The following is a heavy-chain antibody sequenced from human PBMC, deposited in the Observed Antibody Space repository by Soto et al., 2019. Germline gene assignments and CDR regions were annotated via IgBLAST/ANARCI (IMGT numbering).Heavy chain of an antibody. J-gene: IGHJ6*02. Sequence: GGSLRLSCAASGFTFSSYAMHWVRQAPGKGLEWVAVISYDGSNKYYADSVKGRFTISRDNSKNTLYLQMNSLRAEDTAVYYCARDRGTMVRGVIITDYYYYGMDVWGQGTTVTVSS. CDR3: ARDRGTMVRGVIITDYYYYGMDV. V-gene: IGHV3-30-3*01. D-gene: IGHD3-10*01. CDR2: ISYDGSNK. CDR1: GFTFSSYA.